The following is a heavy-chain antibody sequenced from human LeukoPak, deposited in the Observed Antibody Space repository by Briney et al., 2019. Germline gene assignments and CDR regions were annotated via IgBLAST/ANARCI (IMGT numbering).Heavy chain of an antibody. V-gene: IGHV3-23*01. CDR2: IGGSGEST. D-gene: IGHD2-8*01. J-gene: IGHJ3*01. CDR3: ARRGGSNGWGAFDV. Sequence: GGSLRLSCAAAGVTLSTYAMNWVRQAPGKGLEWVSNIGGSGESTYYADSVEGRFTISRDNSKNTVFLQMNSLSRDDTAVYYCARRGGSNGWGAFDVWGQGTTITVSS. CDR1: GVTLSTYA.